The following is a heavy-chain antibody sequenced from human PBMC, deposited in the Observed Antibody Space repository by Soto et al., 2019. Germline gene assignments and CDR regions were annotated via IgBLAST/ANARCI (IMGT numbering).Heavy chain of an antibody. CDR1: GDSVSSNSAA. CDR3: ARGPTPYDILTGSYYYYMDV. V-gene: IGHV6-1*01. J-gene: IGHJ6*03. Sequence: PLPLMQSQTLSLTCAISGDSVSSNSAAWNWIRQSPSRGLEWLGRTYYRSKWYNDYAVSVKSRITINPDTSKNQFSLQLNSVTPEDTAVYYCARGPTPYDILTGSYYYYMDVWGKGTTVTVSS. CDR2: TYYRSKWYN. D-gene: IGHD3-9*01.